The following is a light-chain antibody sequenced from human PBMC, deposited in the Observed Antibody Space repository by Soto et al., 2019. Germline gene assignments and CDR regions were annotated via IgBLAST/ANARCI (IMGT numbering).Light chain of an antibody. CDR1: QSVNSR. V-gene: IGKV3-11*01. CDR2: GAS. J-gene: IGKJ5*01. CDR3: QQRSNWPIP. Sequence: EIVLTQSPGTLALSPGERSTLSCRASQSVNSRLAWYQHKPGQAPRLLIFGASSRATGIPARFSGSGSGTDFTLTISRLEPEDFAVYYCQQRSNWPIPFGQGTRLEIK.